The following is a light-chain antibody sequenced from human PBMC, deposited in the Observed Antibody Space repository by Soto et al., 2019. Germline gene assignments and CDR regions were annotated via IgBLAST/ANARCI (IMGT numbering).Light chain of an antibody. CDR1: QSLVHSDGNTY. CDR2: KIS. V-gene: IGKV2-24*01. CDR3: RQVTYLLS. Sequence: EIVLTQTPLSSPVTLGQPASISCRSSQSLVHSDGNTYLSWLQQRPGQPLRLLIYKISNRFSGVPDRFRGSGAGTDFTLKNRRVEAEDVGIYYCRQVTYLLSFGGGTKVEIK. J-gene: IGKJ4*01.